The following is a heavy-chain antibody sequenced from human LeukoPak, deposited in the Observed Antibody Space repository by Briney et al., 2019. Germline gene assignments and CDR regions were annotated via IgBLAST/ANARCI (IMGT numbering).Heavy chain of an antibody. CDR2: INHTGYT. J-gene: IGHJ4*02. CDR1: GGSISSYY. Sequence: KASETLSLTCTVSGGSISSYYWSWIRQPPGKGLEWIGEINHTGYTNYNPSLKSRVTISVDTSKNQFSLNLNSVTAADTAVYYCARHLPTPGEVIIFDYWGQGTLVTVSS. CDR3: ARHLPTPGEVIIFDY. D-gene: IGHD3-10*01. V-gene: IGHV4-34*01.